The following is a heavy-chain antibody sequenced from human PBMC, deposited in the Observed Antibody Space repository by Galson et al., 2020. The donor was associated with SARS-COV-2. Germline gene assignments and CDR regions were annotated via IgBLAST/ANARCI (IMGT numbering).Heavy chain of an antibody. CDR1: GFTFSSYS. CDR2: ISSGSGTK. Sequence: GESLKIPCAAPGFTFSSYSMNRVRQAPGKGLEWVAYISSGSGTKYYADSVKGRFTISRDNAKNSLYLQMNSLRDEDTAVYYCARDLMVRVHNWFDPWGQGTLVTVSS. D-gene: IGHD3-10*01. V-gene: IGHV3-48*02. J-gene: IGHJ5*02. CDR3: ARDLMVRVHNWFDP.